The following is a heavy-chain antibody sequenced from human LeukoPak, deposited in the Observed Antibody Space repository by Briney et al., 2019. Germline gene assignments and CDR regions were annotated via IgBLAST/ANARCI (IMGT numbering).Heavy chain of an antibody. CDR1: GGSISSGDYY. CDR3: ARSAAYPFPLDY. J-gene: IGHJ4*02. D-gene: IGHD6-25*01. CDR2: IYNTGRT. Sequence: PSETLSLTCTVSGGSISSGDYYWEWIRQPPGKGPEWMGYIYNTGRTSYNPSLKNRVTMSLDTSKNQFSLKLSSVTAADTAVYYCARSAAYPFPLDYWGQGTLVTVSS. V-gene: IGHV4-30-4*01.